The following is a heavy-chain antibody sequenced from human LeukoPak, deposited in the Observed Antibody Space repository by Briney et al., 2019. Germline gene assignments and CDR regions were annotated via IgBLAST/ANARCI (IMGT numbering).Heavy chain of an antibody. CDR2: INHSGST. CDR3: ARADYYGSGSYGIYYFDY. V-gene: IGHV4-34*01. D-gene: IGHD3-10*01. CDR1: GGSFSGYY. Sequence: SETLSLTCAVYGGSFSGYYWSWIRQPPGKGLEWIGEINHSGSTNYNPSLKSRVTISVDTSKNQFSLKLSSVTAADTAVYYCARADYYGSGSYGIYYFDYWGQGTLVTVSS. J-gene: IGHJ4*02.